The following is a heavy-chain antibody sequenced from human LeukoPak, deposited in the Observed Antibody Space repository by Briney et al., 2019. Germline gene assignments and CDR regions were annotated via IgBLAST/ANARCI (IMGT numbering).Heavy chain of an antibody. J-gene: IGHJ6*02. Sequence: GESLKISCQGSGYSFTSYWIGWVRQLPGKGLEWMGIIYPVDSDTRYSPSFQGQVTISADKSISTAYLQWSSLKASDTAMYYCARQLAAAGTGRRNYYYYGMDVWGQGTTVTVSS. V-gene: IGHV5-51*01. CDR3: ARQLAAAGTGRRNYYYYGMDV. CDR2: IYPVDSDT. CDR1: GYSFTSYW. D-gene: IGHD6-13*01.